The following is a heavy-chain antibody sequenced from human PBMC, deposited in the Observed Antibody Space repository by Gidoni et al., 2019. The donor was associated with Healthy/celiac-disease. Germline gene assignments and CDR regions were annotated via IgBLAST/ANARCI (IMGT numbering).Heavy chain of an antibody. Sequence: QVQLVESGGGVVQPGRSLRLSCAASGFTFSSYGMHWVRQAPGKGLEWVAVIWDDGSNKYYADSVKGRFTISRDNSKNTLYLQMNSLRAEDTAVYYCARDLGVETMVRGVISYWGQGTLVTVSS. CDR1: GFTFSSYG. D-gene: IGHD3-10*01. CDR2: IWDDGSNK. CDR3: ARDLGVETMVRGVISY. V-gene: IGHV3-33*01. J-gene: IGHJ4*02.